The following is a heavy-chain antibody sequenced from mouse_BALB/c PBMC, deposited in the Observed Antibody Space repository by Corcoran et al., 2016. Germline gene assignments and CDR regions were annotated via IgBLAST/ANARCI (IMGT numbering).Heavy chain of an antibody. J-gene: IGHJ2*01. CDR3: ARYRYVAY. V-gene: IGHV3-6*02. Sequence: DVQLQESGTGLVKPSQSLSLTCSVTGYSITSGYYWNWIRQFPGNKLEWMGYISYDGSNNYNPSRKNLISITRDTSKNQFFLMLNSVSTEDTATYYSARYRYVAYCGSGTTLTVSS. D-gene: IGHD2-12*01. CDR2: ISYDGSN. CDR1: GYSITSGYY.